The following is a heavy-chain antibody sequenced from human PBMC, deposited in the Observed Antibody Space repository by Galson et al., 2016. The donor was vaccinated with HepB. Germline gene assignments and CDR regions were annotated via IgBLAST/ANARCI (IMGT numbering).Heavy chain of an antibody. Sequence: SLRLSCAASGFTFSSSWMGWVRQSPEKGLEWVANINQYGNEKYYLGSVVGRFTISRDNAKNSLYLQMDSLRAEDTAVYYCMRDGSGWSADWGQGTLVTVSS. CDR3: MRDGSGWSAD. CDR1: GFTFSSSW. CDR2: INQYGNEK. V-gene: IGHV3-7*03. D-gene: IGHD6-19*01. J-gene: IGHJ4*02.